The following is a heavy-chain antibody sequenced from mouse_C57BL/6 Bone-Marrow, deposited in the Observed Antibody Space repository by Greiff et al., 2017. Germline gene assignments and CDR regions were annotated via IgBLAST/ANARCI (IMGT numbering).Heavy chain of an antibody. CDR3: AILLLRFYYAMDY. D-gene: IGHD1-1*01. V-gene: IGHV1-55*01. CDR2: IYPGSGST. J-gene: IGHJ4*01. Sequence: VQLQQSGAELVKPGASVKMSCKASGYTFTSYWITWVKQRPGQGLEWIGDIYPGSGSTNYNEKFKSKATLTVDTSSSTAYMQLSSLTSEDSAVYYCAILLLRFYYAMDYWGRGTSVTVSS. CDR1: GYTFTSYW.